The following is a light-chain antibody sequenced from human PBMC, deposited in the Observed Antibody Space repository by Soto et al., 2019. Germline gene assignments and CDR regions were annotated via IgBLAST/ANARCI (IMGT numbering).Light chain of an antibody. V-gene: IGKV3-11*01. Sequence: VLTQSAATLSLSPGERATLSCRASQSIHTSLAWYQQKPGQPPRLVVYDSTLRANGVPDRFGGSRSGTEFTLTINNLEPEDLAVYYCQKRNVWPPITFGKGKRLEIK. CDR1: QSIHTS. CDR2: DST. J-gene: IGKJ5*01. CDR3: QKRNVWPPIT.